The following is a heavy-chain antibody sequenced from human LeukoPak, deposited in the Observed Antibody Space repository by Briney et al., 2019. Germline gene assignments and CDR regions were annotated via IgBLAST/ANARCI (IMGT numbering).Heavy chain of an antibody. D-gene: IGHD3-16*01. V-gene: IGHV4-34*01. CDR1: GGSISGYY. CDR3: ARGYLGGN. J-gene: IGHJ4*02. Sequence: SETLSLTCTVSGGSISGYYWSWIRQPPGKGLEWIGEINHSGSTNYNPSLKSRVTISVDTSKNQFSLKLSSVTAADTAVYYCARGYLGGNWGQGTLVTVSS. CDR2: INHSGST.